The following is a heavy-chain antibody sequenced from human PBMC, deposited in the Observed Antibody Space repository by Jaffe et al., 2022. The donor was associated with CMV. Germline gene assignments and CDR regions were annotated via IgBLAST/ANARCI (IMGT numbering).Heavy chain of an antibody. CDR2: INHSGST. D-gene: IGHD2-15*01. V-gene: IGHV4-34*01. CDR3: ASTVVTTLHYYYYMDV. CDR1: GGSFSGYY. J-gene: IGHJ6*03. Sequence: QVQLQQWGAGLLKPSETLSLTCAVYGGSFSGYYWSWIRQPPGKGLEWIGEINHSGSTNYNPSLKSRVTISVDTSKNQFSLKLSSVTAADTAVYYCASTVVTTLHYYYYMDVWGKGTTVTVSS.